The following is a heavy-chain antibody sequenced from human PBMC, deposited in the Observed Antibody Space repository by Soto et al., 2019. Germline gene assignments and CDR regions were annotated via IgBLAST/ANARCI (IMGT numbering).Heavy chain of an antibody. CDR1: GFTFSHYS. J-gene: IGHJ6*02. D-gene: IGHD3-10*01. V-gene: IGHV3-30-3*01. Sequence: GGSLRLSCAASGFTFSHYSMHWVRQAPGKGLEWVAGMSYDGSNKYYADSVKGRFTISRDNSKNTLYLQMNSLRAEDTAVYYCAREVWFGVLYGMDVWVQGTTVTVSS. CDR3: AREVWFGVLYGMDV. CDR2: MSYDGSNK.